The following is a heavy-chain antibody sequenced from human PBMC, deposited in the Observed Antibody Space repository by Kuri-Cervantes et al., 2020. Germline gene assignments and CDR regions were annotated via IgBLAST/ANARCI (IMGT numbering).Heavy chain of an antibody. J-gene: IGHJ4*02. D-gene: IGHD2-8*02. Sequence: GESLKISCAASGFTFSSYGMHWVRQAPGKGPEWVTFIRYDGSNKYYTDSVKGRFTISRDNSKNTLYLQMNSLRAEDTAVYYCAKDLQRLLGAPGGEFDYWGQGTLVTVSS. CDR1: GFTFSSYG. CDR2: IRYDGSNK. CDR3: AKDLQRLLGAPGGEFDY. V-gene: IGHV3-30*02.